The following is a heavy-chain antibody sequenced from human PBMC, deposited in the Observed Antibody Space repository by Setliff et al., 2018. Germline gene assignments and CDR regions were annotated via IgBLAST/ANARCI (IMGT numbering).Heavy chain of an antibody. Sequence: SLTCTVSGGSISSSSYYWGWIRQPPGKGLEWIGYIYYTGSTNYNPSLKSRVTISVDTSKNQFSLKLSSVTAADTAVYYCARDVRYYYGSGSYYNDWFDPWGQGTLVTVSS. D-gene: IGHD3-10*01. CDR2: IYYTGST. CDR3: ARDVRYYYGSGSYYNDWFDP. CDR1: GGSISSSSYY. V-gene: IGHV4-39*07. J-gene: IGHJ5*02.